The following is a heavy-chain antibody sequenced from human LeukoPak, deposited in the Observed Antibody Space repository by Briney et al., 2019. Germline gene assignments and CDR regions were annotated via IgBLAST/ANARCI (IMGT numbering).Heavy chain of an antibody. D-gene: IGHD1-26*01. J-gene: IGHJ4*02. CDR1: GFTFSSYA. V-gene: IGHV3-23*01. CDR2: ISGSGGST. Sequence: GGSLRLSCAASGFTFSSYAMSWVRQAPGKGLEWVSAISGSGGSTYYADSVKGRFTISRGNSKNTLYLQMNSLRAEDTAVYYCAKRGVGSGSYPTYYFDYWGQGTLVTVSS. CDR3: AKRGVGSGSYPTYYFDY.